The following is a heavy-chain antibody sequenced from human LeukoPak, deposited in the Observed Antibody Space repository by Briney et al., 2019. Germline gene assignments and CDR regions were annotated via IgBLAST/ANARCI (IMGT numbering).Heavy chain of an antibody. D-gene: IGHD5-12*01. CDR3: ARGGGVEMATIGTMDV. J-gene: IGHJ6*02. Sequence: SVKVSCKASGGTFSSYAISWVRQAPGQGLEWMGRIIPILGIANYAQKFQGRVTITADKSTSTAYMELSSLRSEDTAVYYCARGGGVEMATIGTMDVWGQETTVTVSS. CDR2: IIPILGIA. CDR1: GGTFSSYA. V-gene: IGHV1-69*04.